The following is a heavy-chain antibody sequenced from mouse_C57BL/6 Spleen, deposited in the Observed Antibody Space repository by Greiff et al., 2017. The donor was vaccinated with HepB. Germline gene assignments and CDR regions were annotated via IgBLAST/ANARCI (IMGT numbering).Heavy chain of an antibody. CDR3: ERKFTYYYGSTLYAMDY. Sequence: QVQLQQPGTELVKPGASVKLSCKASGYTFTSYWMHWVKQRPGQGLEWIGNINPSNGGTNYNEKFKSKATLTVDKTSSTAYMQLSSLTSEDSAVYYCERKFTYYYGSTLYAMDYWGQGTSVTVSS. CDR1: GYTFTSYW. D-gene: IGHD1-1*01. V-gene: IGHV1-53*01. CDR2: INPSNGGT. J-gene: IGHJ4*01.